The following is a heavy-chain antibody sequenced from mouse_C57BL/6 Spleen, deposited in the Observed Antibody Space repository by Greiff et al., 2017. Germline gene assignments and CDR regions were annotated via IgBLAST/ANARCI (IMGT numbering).Heavy chain of an antibody. J-gene: IGHJ2*01. CDR2: INPSNGGN. CDR1: GYTFTSYR. V-gene: IGHV1-53*01. Sequence: QVQLKQPGTELVKPGASVKLSCKASGYTFTSYRMHWVKQRPGQGLEWIGNINPSNGGNNYNEKFKSKDTLTVDKTSRTAYMQLSILTSEDSAVYYCARATTAHFDFWGQGTTLTVSS. D-gene: IGHD1-2*01. CDR3: ARATTAHFDF.